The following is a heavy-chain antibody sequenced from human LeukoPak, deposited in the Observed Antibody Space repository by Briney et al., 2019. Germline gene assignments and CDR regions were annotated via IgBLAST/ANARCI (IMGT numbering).Heavy chain of an antibody. J-gene: IGHJ4*02. CDR2: ISSTSSYI. V-gene: IGHV3-21*01. CDR1: GFTFSSYS. Sequence: GGSLRLSCAASGFTFSSYSMNWVRQAPGKGLEWVSAISSTSSYIYYADSVKGRFTISRDNAKNSLYLQMNSLRAEDTAAYYCARGLCGGDCYSDWGQGTLVTVSS. CDR3: ARGLCGGDCYSD. D-gene: IGHD2-21*02.